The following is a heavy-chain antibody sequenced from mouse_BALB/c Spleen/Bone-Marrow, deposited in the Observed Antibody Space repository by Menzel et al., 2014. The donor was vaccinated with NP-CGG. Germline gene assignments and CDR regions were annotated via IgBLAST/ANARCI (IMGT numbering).Heavy chain of an antibody. D-gene: IGHD1-1*01. CDR3: ARTGNYYGSSFDY. CDR2: INPFNDGT. Sequence: VQLKDSGPELVKPAASVKMSCKASGYTFTSYVIHWVKQKPGQGLEWIGYINPFNDGTKYNEKFKDKATLTSDKSSNTAYMELSSLTSEDSAVYYCARTGNYYGSSFDYWGQGTTLTVSS. CDR1: GYTFTSYV. V-gene: IGHV1-14*01. J-gene: IGHJ2*01.